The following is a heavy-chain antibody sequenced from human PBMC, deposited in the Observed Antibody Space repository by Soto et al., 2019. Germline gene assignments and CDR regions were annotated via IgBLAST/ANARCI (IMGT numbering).Heavy chain of an antibody. J-gene: IGHJ5*02. CDR3: ARHKYHSSGHWAS. Sequence: SETLSLTCTVSGGSISSSSYYWGWIRQPPGKGLEWIGSIYYSGSTYYNPSLKSRVTISVDTSKNQFSLKLSSVTAADTAVYYCARHKYHSSGHWASWCQETLLNVSS. D-gene: IGHD3-22*01. CDR1: GGSISSSSYY. CDR2: IYYSGST. V-gene: IGHV4-39*01.